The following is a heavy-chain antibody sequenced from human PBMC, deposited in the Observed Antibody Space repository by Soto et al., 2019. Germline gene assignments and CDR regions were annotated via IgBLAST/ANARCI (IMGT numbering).Heavy chain of an antibody. V-gene: IGHV4-39*01. CDR1: GGSINTNAYY. J-gene: IGHJ4*02. CDR2: IYYSGNS. CDR3: ARQGKGWHRY. D-gene: IGHD6-19*01. Sequence: QLQLQESGPGLVKPSETLSLTCTVSGGSINTNAYYWGWIRQPPGKGLEWIGNIYYSGNSYYNTSLKGRVTISIDTYKQPFSLKLLSVTAADTAVYYGARQGKGWHRYWSQGTLVTVSS.